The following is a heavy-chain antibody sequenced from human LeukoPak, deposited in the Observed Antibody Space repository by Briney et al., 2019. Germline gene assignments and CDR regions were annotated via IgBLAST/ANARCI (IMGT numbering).Heavy chain of an antibody. CDR1: GGSISSYY. V-gene: IGHV4-38-2*02. D-gene: IGHD1-26*01. Sequence: PSETLSLTCTVSGGSISSYYWGWIRQPPGKGLEWIGSIYHSGSTYYNPSLKSRVTISVDTSKNQFSLKLSSVTAADTAVYYCARDGGSYSGYFQHWGQGTLVTVSS. J-gene: IGHJ1*01. CDR2: IYHSGST. CDR3: ARDGGSYSGYFQH.